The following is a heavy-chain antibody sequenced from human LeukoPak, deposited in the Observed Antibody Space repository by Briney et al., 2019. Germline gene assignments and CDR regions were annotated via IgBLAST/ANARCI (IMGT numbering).Heavy chain of an antibody. J-gene: IGHJ6*03. CDR2: IYHSGST. Sequence: PSETLSLTCAVSGYSISSGYYWGWIRQPPGKELEWIGSIYHSGSTYYNPSLKSRVTISVDTSKNQFSLKLSSVTAADTAVYYCARAGSGWYSYYYYYMDVWGKGTTVTVSS. CDR3: ARAGSGWYSYYYYYMDV. CDR1: GYSISSGYY. D-gene: IGHD6-19*01. V-gene: IGHV4-38-2*01.